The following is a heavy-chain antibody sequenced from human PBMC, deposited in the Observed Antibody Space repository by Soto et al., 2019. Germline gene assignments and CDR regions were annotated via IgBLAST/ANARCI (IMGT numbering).Heavy chain of an antibody. D-gene: IGHD6-6*01. V-gene: IGHV4-59*01. CDR1: GGYISSYY. CDR3: ARGYSSSSYLDY. J-gene: IGHJ4*02. CDR2: IYYSGST. Sequence: PSETLSLTCTVSGGYISSYYWSWIRQPPGKGLEWIGYIYYSGSTNYNPSLKSRVTISVDTSKNQFSLKLSSVTAADTAVYYCARGYSSSSYLDYWGQGTLVTVSS.